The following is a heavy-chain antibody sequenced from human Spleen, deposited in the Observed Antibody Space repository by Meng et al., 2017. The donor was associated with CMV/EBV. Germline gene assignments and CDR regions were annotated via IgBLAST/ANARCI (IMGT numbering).Heavy chain of an antibody. CDR2: ISSSSSTI. CDR3: ASIKSAIYGMDV. V-gene: IGHV3-48*04. Sequence: GGSLRLSCAASGFIFSSYRMNWVRQAPGKGLEWVSYISSSSSTIYYADSVKGRFTISRDNAQNSLYLQMNSLRAEDTAVYYCASIKSAIYGMDVWGQGTTVTVSS. CDR1: GFIFSSYR. D-gene: IGHD2-2*02. J-gene: IGHJ6*02.